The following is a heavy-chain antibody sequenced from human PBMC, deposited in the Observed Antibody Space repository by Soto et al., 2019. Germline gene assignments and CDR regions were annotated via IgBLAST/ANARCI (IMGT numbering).Heavy chain of an antibody. Sequence: HPGGSCRLSGAASGFTFSGYTMSGVRRAPGKGREGVSAISGRGGSTYYADSVKGRFTISRDNSKTTMYLQMNSLRAEDTAVYYCAKDFFMTTVAVFDYWGQGTLVTVSS. CDR1: GFTFSGYT. CDR2: ISGRGGST. V-gene: IGHV3-23*01. D-gene: IGHD4-17*01. J-gene: IGHJ4*02. CDR3: AKDFFMTTVAVFDY.